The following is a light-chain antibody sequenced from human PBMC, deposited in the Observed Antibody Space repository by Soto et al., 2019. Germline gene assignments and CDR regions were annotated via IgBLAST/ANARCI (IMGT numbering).Light chain of an antibody. CDR3: QQSYSSPLT. J-gene: IGKJ4*01. CDR2: AAS. CDR1: QSIKKT. Sequence: DIQMTQSPASLSASVGDRVTITCRASQSIKKTLYWYQETPGKAPKLLIYAASTLESGVPSRFSGSGSGTDFTLTIDSLQPEDFATYYCQQSYSSPLTFGGGTKVQIK. V-gene: IGKV1-39*01.